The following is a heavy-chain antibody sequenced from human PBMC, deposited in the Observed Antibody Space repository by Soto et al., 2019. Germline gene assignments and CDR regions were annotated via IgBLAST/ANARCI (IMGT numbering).Heavy chain of an antibody. CDR2: ISYDGSNK. J-gene: IGHJ4*02. CDR3: AKALDSGWSFDY. V-gene: IGHV3-30*18. CDR1: GFTFSSYV. Sequence: LRLSCAASGFTFSSYVMHWVRQAPGKGLEWVAVISYDGSNKYYADSVKGRFTISRDNSKNTLYLQMNSLRAEDTAVYYCAKALDSGWSFDYWGQGTLVTVSS. D-gene: IGHD6-19*01.